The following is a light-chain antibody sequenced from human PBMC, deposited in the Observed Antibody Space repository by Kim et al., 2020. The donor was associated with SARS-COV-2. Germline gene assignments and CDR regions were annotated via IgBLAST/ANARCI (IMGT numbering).Light chain of an antibody. CDR3: QQYENWPWT. Sequence: GSPGERATLSCRASQSVTNNLAWYQRKPGQTPRLLIYDASTRATGIPARFSGSGSGTEFTLTISGLQSEDLALYYCQQYENWPWTFGQGTKVDIK. V-gene: IGKV3-15*01. J-gene: IGKJ1*01. CDR1: QSVTNN. CDR2: DAS.